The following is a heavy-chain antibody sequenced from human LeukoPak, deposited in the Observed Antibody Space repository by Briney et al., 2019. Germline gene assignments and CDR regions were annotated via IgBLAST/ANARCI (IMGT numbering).Heavy chain of an antibody. CDR3: AKDLYYYDSSGYTFDY. Sequence: GGSLRLSCAASGFTFSSYGMHWVRQAPGKGLEWVAVISYDGSNKYYADSVKGRFTISRDNSKNTLYLQMNSLRAEDTAVYYCAKDLYYYDSSGYTFDYWGQGALVTVSS. CDR2: ISYDGSNK. D-gene: IGHD3-22*01. CDR1: GFTFSSYG. V-gene: IGHV3-30*18. J-gene: IGHJ4*02.